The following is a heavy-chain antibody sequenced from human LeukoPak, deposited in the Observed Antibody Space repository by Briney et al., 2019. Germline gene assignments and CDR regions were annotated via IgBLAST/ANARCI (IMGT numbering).Heavy chain of an antibody. CDR1: GFTFSTYT. D-gene: IGHD6-19*01. CDR2: ITSSSSYI. J-gene: IGHJ4*02. CDR3: ARVLYSSGWYEGYDY. Sequence: PGGSLRLSCAASGFTFSTYTMDWVRQAPGKGLEWVSYITSSSSYIYYPDSVKGRFTISRDNAKNSLYLQMNSLRAEDTAVYYCARVLYSSGWYEGYDYWGQGTLVTVSS. V-gene: IGHV3-21*01.